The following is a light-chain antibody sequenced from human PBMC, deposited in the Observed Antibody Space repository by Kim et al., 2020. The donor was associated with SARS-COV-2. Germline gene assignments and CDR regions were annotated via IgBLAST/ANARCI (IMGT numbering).Light chain of an antibody. CDR1: SSDVGSYDV. Sequence: QSALTQPASVSGSPGQSIAISCTGTSSDVGSYDVVSWYQQHPGKAPKLIIYDVSKRPSGVSYRFSGSKSGNTASLTISGLQTEDEADYYCCSYAGGRIYVFGIGTKVTVL. J-gene: IGLJ1*01. V-gene: IGLV2-23*02. CDR2: DVS. CDR3: CSYAGGRIYV.